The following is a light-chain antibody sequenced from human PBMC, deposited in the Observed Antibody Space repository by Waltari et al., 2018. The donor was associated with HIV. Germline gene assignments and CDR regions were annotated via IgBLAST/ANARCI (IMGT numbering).Light chain of an antibody. CDR2: DNN. J-gene: IGLJ3*02. CDR3: STWDDNLNGPV. Sequence: QSALTQAPSASGTPGQRVDISCSRATSHLGSNHATWYQHLPGAAPKLLIYDNNQRPSGIPDRFSGSKSGSSASLAITGLQSDDEADFYCSTWDDNLNGPVFGGGTRLTVL. V-gene: IGLV1-44*01. CDR1: TSHLGSNH.